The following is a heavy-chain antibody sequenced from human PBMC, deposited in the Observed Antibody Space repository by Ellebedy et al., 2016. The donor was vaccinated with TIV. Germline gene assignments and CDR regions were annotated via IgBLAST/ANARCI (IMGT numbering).Heavy chain of an antibody. Sequence: SETLSLTCTVSGDSITRRYWSWIRQPPGKGLEWIGHLYYTGTTDYNRSLESRVTISADTSRTEFFLKLTSVTAADTAVYYCAREDVEVITVESFSYFIDVWGKGTTVTVSS. J-gene: IGHJ6*03. CDR3: AREDVEVITVESFSYFIDV. V-gene: IGHV4-59*11. D-gene: IGHD4-11*01. CDR1: GDSITRRY. CDR2: LYYTGTT.